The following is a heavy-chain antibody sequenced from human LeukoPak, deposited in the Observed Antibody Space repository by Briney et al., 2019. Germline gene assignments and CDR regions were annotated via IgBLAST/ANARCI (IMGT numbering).Heavy chain of an antibody. CDR1: GGSIKSDTYY. CDR2: IYTSGST. CDR3: ARGVMYSSSWYEPFFDY. D-gene: IGHD6-13*01. J-gene: IGHJ4*02. Sequence: SETLSLTCTVSGGSIKSDTYYWSWIRQPAGKGLEWIGHIYTSGSTNYNPSLKSRVTISVDTSKKQFSLKLSSVTAADTAVYYCARGVMYSSSWYEPFFDYWGQGTLVTVSS. V-gene: IGHV4-61*09.